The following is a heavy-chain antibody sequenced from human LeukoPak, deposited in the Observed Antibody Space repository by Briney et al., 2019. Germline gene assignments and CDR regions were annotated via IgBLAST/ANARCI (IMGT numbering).Heavy chain of an antibody. D-gene: IGHD6-19*01. V-gene: IGHV1-46*01. Sequence: GASVKVSCEASGYTFTSYYMDWVRQAPGQGLEWMGIINPSGGSTSYAQKFQGRVTMTRDTSTSTVYMELSSLRSEDTAVYYCASAGIAVAGNYYGMDVRGQGTTVTVSS. CDR2: INPSGGST. CDR3: ASAGIAVAGNYYGMDV. CDR1: GYTFTSYY. J-gene: IGHJ6*02.